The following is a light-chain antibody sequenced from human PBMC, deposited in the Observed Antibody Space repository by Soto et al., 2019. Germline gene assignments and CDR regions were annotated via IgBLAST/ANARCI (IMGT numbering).Light chain of an antibody. CDR3: QQSYSTSWT. CDR2: AAS. J-gene: IGKJ1*01. CDR1: QSMSSY. Sequence: EIPMTQSPSSLSASVGDRVTIICRASQSMSSYLNWYQQKPGKASQLLIYAASSLQSGVPSSFSGSGSGTDFTLTSSSLQPVDFATYYCQQSYSTSWTFGQGTKVDIK. V-gene: IGKV1-39*01.